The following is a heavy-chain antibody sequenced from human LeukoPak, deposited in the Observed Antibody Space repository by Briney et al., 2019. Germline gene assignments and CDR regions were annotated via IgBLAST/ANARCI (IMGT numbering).Heavy chain of an antibody. CDR1: GFTFDDYG. CDR2: INWNGGST. CDR3: ARVNNWNDGGYFDY. D-gene: IGHD1-1*01. Sequence: PGGSLRLSCAASGFTFDDYGMSWVRQAPGKGVEGVSGINWNGGSTVYADSVKGRFTISRDNAKNSLYVQMNSLRAEDTALYYCARVNNWNDGGYFDYWGQGTLVTVSS. J-gene: IGHJ4*02. V-gene: IGHV3-20*04.